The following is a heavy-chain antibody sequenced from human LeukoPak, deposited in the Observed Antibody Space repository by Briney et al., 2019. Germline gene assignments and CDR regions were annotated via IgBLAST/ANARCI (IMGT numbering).Heavy chain of an antibody. CDR3: ARDGDRGMDV. J-gene: IGHJ6*02. V-gene: IGHV3-13*01. Sequence: GGSLRLSGAASGFNFTMNDMHWVRQVPGKGLEWVSAIGIAGDTFYRDSVKGRFTISRERSKNLLYLQMKSLRVGDTAVYYCARDGDRGMDVWGHGTTVIVSS. CDR2: IGIAGDT. CDR1: GFNFTMND. D-gene: IGHD1-14*01.